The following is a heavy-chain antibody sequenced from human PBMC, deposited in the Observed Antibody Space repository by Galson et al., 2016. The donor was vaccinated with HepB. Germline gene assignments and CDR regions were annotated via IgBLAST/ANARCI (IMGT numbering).Heavy chain of an antibody. CDR2: IIPIFDRA. CDR1: GGNFGSFV. V-gene: IGHV1-69*06. D-gene: IGHD1-7*01. CDR3: ARGRRAGITALMLDY. Sequence: SVKVSCKASGGNFGSFVISWVRQAPGQGLEWMGAIIPIFDRANYAQKFQARSIITADKSTSTAYMELRSLRSEDTAVYYCARGRRAGITALMLDYWGQGSLVTVSS. J-gene: IGHJ4*02.